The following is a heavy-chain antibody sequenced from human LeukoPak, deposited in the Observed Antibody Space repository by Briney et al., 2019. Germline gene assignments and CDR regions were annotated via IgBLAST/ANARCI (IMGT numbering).Heavy chain of an antibody. J-gene: IGHJ4*02. V-gene: IGHV3-23*01. CDR1: GFTFSSYA. D-gene: IGHD3-9*01. Sequence: PGGSLRLSCAASGFTFSSYAMSWVRQAPGKGLEWVSAISGSGGSTYYADSVKGRFTISRGNSKNTLYLQMNSLRAEDTAVYYCAKANLRYFDWLLSAFDYWGQGTLVAVSS. CDR2: ISGSGGST. CDR3: AKANLRYFDWLLSAFDY.